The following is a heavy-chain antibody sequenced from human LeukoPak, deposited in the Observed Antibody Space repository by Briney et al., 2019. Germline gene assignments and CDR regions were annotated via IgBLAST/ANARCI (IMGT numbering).Heavy chain of an antibody. CDR3: ARDFWNFYDSSGYYRDFDS. CDR1: SH. J-gene: IGHJ5*01. D-gene: IGHD3-22*01. V-gene: IGHV1-18*01. CDR2: IGSYEGDT. Sequence: ASVKVSCRATSHISWVRQAPGQGLEWMGWIGSYEGDTYYAQKFQGRVIVTTDTSTNTAYMELRSLRADDTAVYYCARDFWNFYDSSGYYRDFDSWGQGTLVTVSS.